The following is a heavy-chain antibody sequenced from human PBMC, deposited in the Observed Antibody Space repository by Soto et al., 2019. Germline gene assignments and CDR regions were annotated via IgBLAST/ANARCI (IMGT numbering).Heavy chain of an antibody. J-gene: IGHJ6*02. CDR2: ISGYNGNT. D-gene: IGHD3-16*01. Sequence: GASVKVSCKASGYTFSSYGISWVRQAPGQGLEWMGWISGYNGNTNYAQKLQGRVTMTIGTSTSTGYMELRSLRSDDTAVNFCARDRGGDGMDVWGQGTTVTGSS. CDR3: ARDRGGDGMDV. V-gene: IGHV1-18*01. CDR1: GYTFSSYG.